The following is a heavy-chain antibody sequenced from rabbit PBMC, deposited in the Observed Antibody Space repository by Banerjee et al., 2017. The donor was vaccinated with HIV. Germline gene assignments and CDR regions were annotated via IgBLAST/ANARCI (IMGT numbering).Heavy chain of an antibody. CDR2: IYAGSSGST. CDR1: GFSFSSTYY. CDR3: ARDLAGVIGWNFNL. V-gene: IGHV1S40*01. D-gene: IGHD4-1*01. J-gene: IGHJ4*01. Sequence: QSLEESGGDLVKPGASLTLTCTASGFSFSSTYYMCWVRQAPGKGLEWIACIYAGSSGSTYYASWAKGRFTISKTSSTTVPLQMTSLTAADTATYFCARDLAGVIGWNFNLWGPGTLVTVS.